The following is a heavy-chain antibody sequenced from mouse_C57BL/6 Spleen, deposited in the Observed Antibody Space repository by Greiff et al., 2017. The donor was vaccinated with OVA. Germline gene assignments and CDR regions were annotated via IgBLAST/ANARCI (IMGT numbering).Heavy chain of an antibody. V-gene: IGHV1-80*01. CDR3: AREGYGNYAYFDY. Sequence: VQLQQSGAELVKPGASVKISCKASGYAFSSYWMNWVKQRPGKGLEWIGQIYPGDGDTNYNGKFKGKATLTADKSSSTAYMQLSSLTSEDSAVYFCAREGYGNYAYFDYLGQGTTLTVSS. CDR2: IYPGDGDT. J-gene: IGHJ2*01. D-gene: IGHD2-1*01. CDR1: GYAFSSYW.